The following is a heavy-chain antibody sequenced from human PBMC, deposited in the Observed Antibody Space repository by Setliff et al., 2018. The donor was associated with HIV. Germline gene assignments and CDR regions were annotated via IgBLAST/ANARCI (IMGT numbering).Heavy chain of an antibody. CDR2: INHSGST. CDR3: ATGITVAPDY. D-gene: IGHD6-19*01. V-gene: IGHV4-34*01. Sequence: SETLSLTCAVYGESFSAYFWSWIRQPPGKGLEWIGLINHSGSTNDHPSLKSRVTISLGTSKHQLSLKMTSVTAADTAVYYCATGITVAPDYWGQGSLVTVSS. CDR1: GESFSAYF. J-gene: IGHJ4*02.